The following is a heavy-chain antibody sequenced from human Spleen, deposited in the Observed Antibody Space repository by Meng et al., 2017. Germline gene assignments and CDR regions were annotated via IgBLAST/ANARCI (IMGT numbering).Heavy chain of an antibody. CDR3: ARDMDAAAGTGY. CDR1: GYSISSGFY. CDR2: INHSGST. Sequence: SETLSLTCTVSGYSISSGFYWGWIRQPPGKGLEWIGEINHSGSTNYNPSLKSRVTISVDTSKNQFSLKLSSVTAADSAVYYCARDMDAAAGTGYWGQGTLVTVSS. J-gene: IGHJ4*02. V-gene: IGHV4-38-2*02. D-gene: IGHD6-13*01.